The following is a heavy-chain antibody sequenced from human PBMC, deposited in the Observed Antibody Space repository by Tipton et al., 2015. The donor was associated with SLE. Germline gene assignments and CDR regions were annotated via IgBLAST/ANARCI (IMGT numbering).Heavy chain of an antibody. J-gene: IGHJ4*02. Sequence: QSGPEVKKPGASVKVSCKASGYTFSDYYIYWLRQAPGQGLEWMGRINPDSGGINYAQKFQGRVTVTRDTSITTAYMELSSLRSDDTGVYYCARDPYPYHSGTPLWGQGTLVTVST. D-gene: IGHD2-15*01. CDR3: ARDPYPYHSGTPL. CDR1: GYTFSDYY. V-gene: IGHV1-2*05. CDR2: INPDSGGI.